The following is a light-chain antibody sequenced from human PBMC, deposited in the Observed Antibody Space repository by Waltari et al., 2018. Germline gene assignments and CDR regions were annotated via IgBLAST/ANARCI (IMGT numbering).Light chain of an antibody. CDR1: QTINNW. Sequence: DIQITQSPSTLSASVGDRVPITCRASQTINNWLSWYQQKPGKAPKLLIYQASTLESGVPSSFSGSGSGTEFTLTVSSLQPDDFATYYCQQYKSYPYTFGQGTKLEIK. J-gene: IGKJ2*01. CDR3: QQYKSYPYT. CDR2: QAS. V-gene: IGKV1-5*03.